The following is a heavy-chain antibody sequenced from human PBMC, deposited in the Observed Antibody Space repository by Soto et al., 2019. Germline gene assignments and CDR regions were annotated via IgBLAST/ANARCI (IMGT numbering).Heavy chain of an antibody. CDR1: GGSISSSNW. D-gene: IGHD3-9*01. CDR2: IYHSGST. J-gene: IGHJ6*02. V-gene: IGHV4-4*02. Sequence: SETLSLTCAVSGGSISSSNWWSWVRQPPGKGLEWIGEIYHSGSTNYNPSLKSRVTISVDKSKNQFSLKLSSVTAADTAVYYCASFAGDYDILNGWGEHSGMDVWGQGTTVTVSS. CDR3: ASFAGDYDILNGWGEHSGMDV.